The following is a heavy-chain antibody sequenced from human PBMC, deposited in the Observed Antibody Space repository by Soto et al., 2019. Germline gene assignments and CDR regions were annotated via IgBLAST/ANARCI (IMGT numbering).Heavy chain of an antibody. J-gene: IGHJ4*02. D-gene: IGHD3-10*01. Sequence: QVQLLQSGAEVKKPGSSVKVSCKASGGIFSTYAISWLRQAPGQGLEWMGGLIPLFGTPNYAQRFQGRVTITADEATSTAYMELSRLRSEDTAVYYCARDRDDYGSGNYYNRIDFWGQVTLVTVAS. CDR3: ARDRDDYGSGNYYNRIDF. CDR1: GGIFSTYA. V-gene: IGHV1-69*01. CDR2: LIPLFGTP.